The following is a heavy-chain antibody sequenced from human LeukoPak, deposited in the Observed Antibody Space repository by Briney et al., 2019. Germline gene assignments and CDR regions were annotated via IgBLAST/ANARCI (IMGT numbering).Heavy chain of an antibody. CDR3: ARSTALDCSSTSCCTADY. J-gene: IGHJ4*02. CDR2: INHSGST. Sequence: SETLSLTCAVYGGSFSGYFWSWIRQPPGKGLEWIGEINHSGSTNYNPSLKSRVTISVDTSKNQFSLKLSSVTAADTAVYYCARSTALDCSSTSCCTADYWGQGTLVTVSS. V-gene: IGHV4-34*01. D-gene: IGHD2-2*02. CDR1: GGSFSGYF.